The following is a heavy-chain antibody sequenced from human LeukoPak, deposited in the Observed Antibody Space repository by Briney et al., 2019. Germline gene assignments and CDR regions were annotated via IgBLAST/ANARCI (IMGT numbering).Heavy chain of an antibody. Sequence: GGSPRLSCAASGFTFSTFWMSWVRQAPGKGLEWVANINQDGSEKYYVDSMKGRFTVSRDNAKNSLYLQMDSLRAEDTAVYYCARGGTFVSDYWGQGTLVTLCS. D-gene: IGHD1-1*01. J-gene: IGHJ4*02. CDR2: INQDGSEK. V-gene: IGHV3-7*01. CDR1: GFTFSTFW. CDR3: ARGGTFVSDY.